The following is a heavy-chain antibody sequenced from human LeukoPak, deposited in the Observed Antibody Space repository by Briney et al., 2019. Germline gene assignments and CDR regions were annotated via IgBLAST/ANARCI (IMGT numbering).Heavy chain of an antibody. Sequence: GGSLILSCAASGFTFSSYGMHWVRQAPGKGLEWVAFIRYDGSNKYYADSVKGRFTISRDNSKNTLYLQMNSLRAEATAVYYCAKLGCSSTSCYHIWGQGTMVTVSS. D-gene: IGHD2-2*01. CDR2: IRYDGSNK. V-gene: IGHV3-30*02. J-gene: IGHJ3*02. CDR3: AKLGCSSTSCYHI. CDR1: GFTFSSYG.